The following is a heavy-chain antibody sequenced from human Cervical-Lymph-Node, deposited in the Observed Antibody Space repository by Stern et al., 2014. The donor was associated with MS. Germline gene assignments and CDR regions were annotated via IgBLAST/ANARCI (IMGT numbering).Heavy chain of an antibody. J-gene: IGHJ6*02. CDR3: ARSSVTTYYYYYGMDV. Sequence: VQLVESGAEVKKPGASVKVSCKASGYTFTSYGISWVRQAPGQGLEWMGWISDYNGNTNYAQKLQGRVTMTTDTSTSTAYMELRSLRSDDTAVYYCARSSVTTYYYYYGMDVWGQGTTVTVSS. V-gene: IGHV1-18*01. CDR2: ISDYNGNT. CDR1: GYTFTSYG. D-gene: IGHD4-11*01.